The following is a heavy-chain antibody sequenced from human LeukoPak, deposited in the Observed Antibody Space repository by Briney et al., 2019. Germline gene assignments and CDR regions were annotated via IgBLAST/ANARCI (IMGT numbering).Heavy chain of an antibody. CDR1: GGSTSSSDYY. Sequence: SETLSLTCTVSGGSTSSSDYYWGWIRQPPGKGLEWIGGIHYSGNTYYNPSLKSRVTISIDTSKNQFSLKLSSVTAADTAVYYCARLGAGPTYYDFWSGYSSFYFDYWGQGTLVTVSS. V-gene: IGHV4-39*01. J-gene: IGHJ4*02. CDR3: ARLGAGPTYYDFWSGYSSFYFDY. CDR2: IHYSGNT. D-gene: IGHD3-3*01.